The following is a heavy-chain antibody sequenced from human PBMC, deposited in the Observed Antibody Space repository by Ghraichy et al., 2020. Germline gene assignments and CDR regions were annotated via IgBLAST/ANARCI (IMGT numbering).Heavy chain of an antibody. D-gene: IGHD2-15*01. J-gene: IGHJ4*02. CDR1: GFTFSSYA. CDR2: ISGSGGST. V-gene: IGHV3-23*01. Sequence: GGSLRLSCAASGFTFSSYAMSWVRQAPGKGLEWVSAISGSGGSTYYADSVKGRFTISRDNSKNTLYLQMNSLRAEDTAVYYCAKRYCSGGSCRGYFDYWGQGTLVTVSS. CDR3: AKRYCSGGSCRGYFDY.